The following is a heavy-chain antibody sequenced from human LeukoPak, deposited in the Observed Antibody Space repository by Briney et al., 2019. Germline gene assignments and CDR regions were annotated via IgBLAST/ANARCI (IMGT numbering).Heavy chain of an antibody. J-gene: IGHJ6*02. CDR3: AKGAVVTLYYYYYGMDV. Sequence: SGGSLRLSCAASGFTVSSNYMSWVRQAPGKGLEWVSVIYSGGSTYYADSVKGRFTISRDNSKNTLYLQMNSLRAEDTAVYYCAKGAVVTLYYYYYGMDVWGQGTTVTVSS. CDR2: IYSGGST. D-gene: IGHD4-23*01. CDR1: GFTVSSNY. V-gene: IGHV3-66*01.